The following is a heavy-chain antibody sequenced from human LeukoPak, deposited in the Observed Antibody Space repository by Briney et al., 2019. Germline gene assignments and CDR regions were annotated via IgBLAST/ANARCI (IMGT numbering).Heavy chain of an antibody. V-gene: IGHV3-48*01. CDR1: GFTFRSYS. J-gene: IGHJ4*02. Sequence: GGSLRLSCAASGFTFRSYSMSWVRQAAGRGLEWVSYISFSSNDIYYADSVKGRFTISRDNGKNSLYLQMSSLRAEDTAVYHCTRAAGYNWGRGTLVTVSS. CDR3: TRAAGYN. D-gene: IGHD5-24*01. CDR2: ISFSSNDI.